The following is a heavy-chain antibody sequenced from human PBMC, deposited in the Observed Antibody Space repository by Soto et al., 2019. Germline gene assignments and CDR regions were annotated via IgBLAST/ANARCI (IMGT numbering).Heavy chain of an antibody. J-gene: IGHJ5*02. CDR1: GFTFSIYS. CDR2: ISSSSPPI. V-gene: IGHV3-48*01. CDR3: ARHWEQLAAVDL. Sequence: EVQLVESGGGLVQPGGSLRLSCVGSGFTFSIYSMNWVRQAPGKGLEWLSYISSSSPPIYYADSVKGRFTISRDNAKNSLYLQMNSLRAEDPAVYYCARHWEQLAAVDLWGQGTLVTVTS. D-gene: IGHD6-6*01.